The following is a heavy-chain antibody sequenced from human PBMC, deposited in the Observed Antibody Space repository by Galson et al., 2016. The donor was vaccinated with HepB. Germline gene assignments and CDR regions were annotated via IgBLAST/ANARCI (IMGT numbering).Heavy chain of an antibody. D-gene: IGHD5-24*01. CDR3: AQVGGPPGYNYPAPLDN. Sequence: SLRLSCAASGFTFSNYAMTWVRQPPGKGLEWVSGISRTSSTYYAESVRGRFTISRDNFRSTLTLRMNSLTAEDTALYYCAQVGGPPGYNYPAPLDNWGQGTLVTVSS. CDR2: ISRTSST. V-gene: IGHV3-23*01. J-gene: IGHJ4*02. CDR1: GFTFSNYA.